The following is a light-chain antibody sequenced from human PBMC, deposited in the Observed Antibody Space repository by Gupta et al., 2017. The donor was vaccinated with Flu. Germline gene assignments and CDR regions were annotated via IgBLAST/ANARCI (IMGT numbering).Light chain of an antibody. CDR1: SSDVGGYIY. CDR3: SSYTSSTTYV. CDR2: DVS. V-gene: IGLV2-14*04. Sequence: SITCSCTGTSSDVGGYIYVSWYQQHPGKAPKLMIYDVSDRPSGVSNRFSGSKSGNTASLTISGLQAEDEADYYCSSYTSSTTYVFGSGTKVTVL. J-gene: IGLJ1*01.